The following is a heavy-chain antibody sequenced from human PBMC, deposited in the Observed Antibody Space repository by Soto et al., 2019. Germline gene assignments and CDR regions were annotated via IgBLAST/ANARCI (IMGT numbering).Heavy chain of an antibody. D-gene: IGHD2-21*02. Sequence: EAHLVESGGGLVPPGRSLRLSCVASGFTFEDYAMHWVRQTPGKGLEWVSGIFWNSDSIGYADSVQGRFTISRDNAKNSLYLQMNSLTPEDTAMYYCVKDMGVVTAALGFWGQGTLVTVSS. CDR1: GFTFEDYA. V-gene: IGHV3-9*01. CDR2: IFWNSDSI. CDR3: VKDMGVVTAALGF. J-gene: IGHJ4*02.